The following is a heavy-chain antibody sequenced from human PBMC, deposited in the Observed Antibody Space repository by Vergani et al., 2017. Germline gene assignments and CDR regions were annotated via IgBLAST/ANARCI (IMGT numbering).Heavy chain of an antibody. CDR2: MYYSGST. V-gene: IGHV4-59*12. Sequence: QVRLEESGPGLVKPSETLSLTCSVSGGSINSYYWSWIRQPPGKGLEWIGYMYYSGSTNYNPSLKSRVTISVDTSKNQFSLKLSSVTAADTAVYYCARGLGAGAYYMDVWGKGTTVTVSS. CDR3: ARGLGAGAYYMDV. D-gene: IGHD3-16*01. CDR1: GGSINSYY. J-gene: IGHJ6*03.